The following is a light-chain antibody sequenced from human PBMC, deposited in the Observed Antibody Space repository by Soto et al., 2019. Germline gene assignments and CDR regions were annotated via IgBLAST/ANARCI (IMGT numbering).Light chain of an antibody. CDR2: GAS. V-gene: IGKV3-20*01. J-gene: IGKJ1*01. Sequence: DIVLTQSPGTLSLSPGERATLSCRASQSFSSYLAWYQQKPGQAPRLLIYGASSRATGIPDRFSGSGSGTDFTLTISSVEPEDFAVYYRQQYGRSSRTFGQGTKVEIK. CDR3: QQYGRSSRT. CDR1: QSFSSY.